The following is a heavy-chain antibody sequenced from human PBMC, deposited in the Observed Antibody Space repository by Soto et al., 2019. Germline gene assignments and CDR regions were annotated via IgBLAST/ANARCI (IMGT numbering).Heavy chain of an antibody. D-gene: IGHD4-4*01. Sequence: EVQLVESGGGLVQPGRSLRLSCAASGFTFDDYAMHWVRQAPGKGLEWVSGISGNSDNIVYADSVKGRFTISRDNAKNSLYLQMNSLRAEDTALYYCAKDLYSNYGDAFAIWGQGTMVTVSS. V-gene: IGHV3-9*01. CDR1: GFTFDDYA. CDR2: ISGNSDNI. CDR3: AKDLYSNYGDAFAI. J-gene: IGHJ3*02.